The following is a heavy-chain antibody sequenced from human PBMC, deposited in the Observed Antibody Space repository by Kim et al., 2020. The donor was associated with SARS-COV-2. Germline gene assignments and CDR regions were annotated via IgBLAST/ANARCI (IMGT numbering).Heavy chain of an antibody. CDR2: INHSGST. CDR3: ARLRIADAFDI. D-gene: IGHD6-13*01. Sequence: SETLSLTCAVYGGSFSGYYWSWIRQPPGKGLAWIGEINHSGSTNYNPSLKSRVTISVDTSKNQFSLKLSSVTAADTAVYYCARLRIADAFDIWGQGTMVTVSS. V-gene: IGHV4-34*01. CDR1: GGSFSGYY. J-gene: IGHJ3*02.